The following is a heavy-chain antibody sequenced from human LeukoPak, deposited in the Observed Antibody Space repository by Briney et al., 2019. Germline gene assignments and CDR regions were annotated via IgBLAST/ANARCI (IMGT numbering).Heavy chain of an antibody. CDR2: IYSDGTT. Sequence: GGSLRLSCAASGFTVSSNYMSWVRQAPGKGLEWVSIIYSDGTTYYTDSVKGRFTISRDNYKNTIYLQMNSLRAEDTAVYYCARWYCSSTNGCYYDYWGQGALVTVSS. J-gene: IGHJ4*02. CDR3: ARWYCSSTNGCYYDY. D-gene: IGHD2-2*01. V-gene: IGHV3-53*01. CDR1: GFTVSSNY.